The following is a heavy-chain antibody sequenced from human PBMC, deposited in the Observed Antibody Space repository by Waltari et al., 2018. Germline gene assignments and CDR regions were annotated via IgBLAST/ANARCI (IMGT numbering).Heavy chain of an antibody. J-gene: IGHJ4*02. CDR2: INPNSGGT. Sequence: QVQLVQSGAEVKKPGASVEVSCKASGYSFTGYYVHWVRQAPGQGLEWMGWINPNSGGTNYAQKFQGRVTVTRDTSITKAYLELNSLNSDDTAVYYCARALISLSDLDYWGQGTLVTVSS. CDR3: ARALISLSDLDY. D-gene: IGHD1-26*01. CDR1: GYSFTGYY. V-gene: IGHV1-2*02.